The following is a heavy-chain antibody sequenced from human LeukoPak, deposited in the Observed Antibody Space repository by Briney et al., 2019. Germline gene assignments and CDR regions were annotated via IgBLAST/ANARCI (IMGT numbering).Heavy chain of an antibody. CDR2: IWYDGSNK. J-gene: IGHJ4*02. V-gene: IGHV3-33*01. Sequence: GGSLRLSCAASGLTFSSYGMHWVRQAPGKGLEWVAVIWYDGSNKYYADSVKGRFTISRDNSKNTLYLQMNSLRAEDTAVYYCARDRLHGDYGLDYWGQGTLVTVSS. CDR3: ARDRLHGDYGLDY. D-gene: IGHD4-17*01. CDR1: GLTFSSYG.